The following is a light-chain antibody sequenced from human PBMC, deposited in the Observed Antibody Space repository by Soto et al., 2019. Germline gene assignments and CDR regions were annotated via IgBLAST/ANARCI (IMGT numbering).Light chain of an antibody. Sequence: EIVLTQSPGTLSLSPGERATLSCRASQSISSGYLTWYQQKPGQAPRLLIYDASSRATGIPARFSGSGFGTDFTLTISSLEPEDFAVYYCQHRSNWLGTFGPGTKVDIK. CDR1: QSISSGY. J-gene: IGKJ3*01. V-gene: IGKV3D-20*02. CDR2: DAS. CDR3: QHRSNWLGT.